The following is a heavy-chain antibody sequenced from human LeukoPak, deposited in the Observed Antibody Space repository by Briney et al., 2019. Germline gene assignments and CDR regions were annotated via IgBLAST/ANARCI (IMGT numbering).Heavy chain of an antibody. V-gene: IGHV3-7*01. CDR1: GFTFTRFW. J-gene: IGHJ5*02. CDR3: ATAPASVDSS. CDR2: INPDGTKT. D-gene: IGHD3-3*01. Sequence: GGSLRLSCAASGFTFTRFWLTWVRQSPGKGLEWVANINPDGTKTTYVDSVEGRFAISRDNAKNSVFLLMTSLRAEDTAMYYCATAPASVDSSWGQGTLVAVSS.